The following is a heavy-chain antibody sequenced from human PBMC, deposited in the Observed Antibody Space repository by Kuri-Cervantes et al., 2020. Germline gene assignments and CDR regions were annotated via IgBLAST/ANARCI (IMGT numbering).Heavy chain of an antibody. CDR2: ISWNSGSI. Sequence: GGSLRLSCAASGFTFDDYAMHWVRQAPGKGLEWVSGISWNSGSIGYADSVKGRFTISRDNAKNSLYLQMNSLRAEDTAVFYCARLPDLGGSLGYWGQGTLVTVSS. CDR3: ARLPDLGGSLGY. J-gene: IGHJ4*02. D-gene: IGHD3-16*01. CDR1: GFTFDDYA. V-gene: IGHV3-9*01.